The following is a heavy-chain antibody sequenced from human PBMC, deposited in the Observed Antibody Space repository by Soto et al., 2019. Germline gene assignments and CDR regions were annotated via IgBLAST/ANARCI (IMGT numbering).Heavy chain of an antibody. Sequence: QLQLQESGPGLVKPSETLSLTCTVSGGSISSSSYFWGWIRQPPGKGLEWIGIIYYTGSTYYDPSLKRRVTIPVDTSKNQFSLKLSSVTAADTAVYYCARRGKVVTIPNAFDLWGHGTMVTVSS. V-gene: IGHV4-39*01. CDR2: IYYTGST. CDR1: GGSISSSSYF. CDR3: ARRGKVVTIPNAFDL. J-gene: IGHJ3*01. D-gene: IGHD5-12*01.